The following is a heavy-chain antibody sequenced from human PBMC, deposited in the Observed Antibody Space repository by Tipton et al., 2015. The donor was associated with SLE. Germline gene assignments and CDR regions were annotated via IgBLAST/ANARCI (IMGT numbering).Heavy chain of an antibody. J-gene: IGHJ4*02. D-gene: IGHD1-26*01. Sequence: SLRLSCAASGFTVRNAGMSWVRQAPGKGLEWVGHIRGNTDGGTDYAAPVKGRFTISVDDSTNTLYLQMSSLKTEDTGVYSCTTDSLVGSNYDYWGQGTLVTVSS. CDR1: GFTVRNAG. CDR3: TTDSLVGSNYDY. V-gene: IGHV3-15*01. CDR2: IRGNTDGGT.